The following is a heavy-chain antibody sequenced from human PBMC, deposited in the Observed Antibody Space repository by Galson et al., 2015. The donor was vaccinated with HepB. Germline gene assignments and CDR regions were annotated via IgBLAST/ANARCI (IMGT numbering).Heavy chain of an antibody. CDR3: ARGKYDYIWGSYRYTPTYNSFDL. V-gene: IGHV1-69*01. CDR1: GYSFNTYD. J-gene: IGHJ2*01. D-gene: IGHD3-16*02. Sequence: SGYSFNTYDINWVRQATGQGLEWMGGIIPIFGTADYAQKFQGRVTITADESTSTAYMELSSLRSEDTAVYYCARGKYDYIWGSYRYTPTYNSFDLWGRGTLVTVSS. CDR2: IIPIFGTA.